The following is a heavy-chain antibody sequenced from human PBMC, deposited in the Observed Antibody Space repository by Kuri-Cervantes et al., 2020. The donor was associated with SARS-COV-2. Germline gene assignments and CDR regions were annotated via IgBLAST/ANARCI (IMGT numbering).Heavy chain of an antibody. CDR1: GFTFSSYS. CDR2: INWNGGST. J-gene: IGHJ3*02. D-gene: IGHD2-2*01. CDR3: ASHRHCSSTSCLRTDAFDI. V-gene: IGHV3-20*04. Sequence: GESLKISCAASGFTFSSYSMNWVRQAPGKGLEWVSGINWNGGSTGYADSVKGRFTISRDNAKNSLYLQMNSLRAEDTAMYYCASHRHCSSTSCLRTDAFDIWGQGTMVTVSS.